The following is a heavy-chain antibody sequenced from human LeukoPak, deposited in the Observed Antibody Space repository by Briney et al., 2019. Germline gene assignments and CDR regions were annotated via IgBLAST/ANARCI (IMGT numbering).Heavy chain of an antibody. CDR3: AKGSPLGYCSSTSCYPLDS. CDR1: GFTFSSYS. J-gene: IGHJ5*01. D-gene: IGHD2-2*01. Sequence: GGSLRLSCAASGFTFSSYSMNWVRQAPGKGLEWVSAISGSGRSTYYADSVKGRFTISRDNSKNTLYLQMNSLRAEDTAVYSCAKGSPLGYCSSTSCYPLDSWGQGTLVTVSS. CDR2: ISGSGRST. V-gene: IGHV3-23*01.